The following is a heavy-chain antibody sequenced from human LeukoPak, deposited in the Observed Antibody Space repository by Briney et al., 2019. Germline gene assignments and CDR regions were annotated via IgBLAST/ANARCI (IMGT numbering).Heavy chain of an antibody. Sequence: PGGSLRLSCAASGFTFSSYAMHWVRQAPGKGLEWVAVISYDGSNKYYADSVKGRFTISRDNSKNTLYLQMNSLRAEDTAVYYCARGRSDAFDIWGQGTMVTVSS. CDR2: ISYDGSNK. J-gene: IGHJ3*02. CDR1: GFTFSSYA. V-gene: IGHV3-30-3*01. D-gene: IGHD3-10*01. CDR3: ARGRSDAFDI.